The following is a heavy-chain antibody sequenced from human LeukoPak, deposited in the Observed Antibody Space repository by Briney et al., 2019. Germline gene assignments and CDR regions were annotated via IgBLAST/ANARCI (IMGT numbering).Heavy chain of an antibody. CDR2: ISANSGNR. J-gene: IGHJ4*02. D-gene: IGHD5-24*01. Sequence: ASVKVSCKASGYTFVRYGISWVRQPPGQGLEWMGWISANSGNRDYAQKLQGRVTMTTDTSTSTAYMELRSLRSDDTAVYYCARRSRDGYNSPLDYWGQGTLVTVSS. CDR3: ARRSRDGYNSPLDY. CDR1: GYTFVRYG. V-gene: IGHV1-18*01.